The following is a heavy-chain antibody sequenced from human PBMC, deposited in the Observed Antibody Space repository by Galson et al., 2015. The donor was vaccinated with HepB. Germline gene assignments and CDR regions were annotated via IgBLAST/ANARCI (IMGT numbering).Heavy chain of an antibody. Sequence: SLRLSCAASGFTFSDYYMTWIRLAPGRGLEWISYINGNSADTTYADSVRGRATISRDNAKNSLHLQMDSLTAEDTAVYYCARVPTVRAVKYYFDYWDQGILVTVSS. CDR2: INGNSADT. CDR1: GFTFSDYY. CDR3: ARVPTVRAVKYYFDY. J-gene: IGHJ4*02. D-gene: IGHD3-10*01. V-gene: IGHV3-11*06.